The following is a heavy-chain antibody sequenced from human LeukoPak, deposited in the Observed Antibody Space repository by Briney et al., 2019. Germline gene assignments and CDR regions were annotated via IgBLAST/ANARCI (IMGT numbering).Heavy chain of an antibody. Sequence: GASVKVSCKASGGTFSSYAISWVRQAPGQGLEWMGGIIPIFGTANYAQKFQGRVTITTDESTSTAYMELSSLRSEDTAVYYCARGLTATYYYYYYMDVWGKGTTVTVSS. J-gene: IGHJ6*03. D-gene: IGHD3-9*01. CDR3: ARGLTATYYYYYYMDV. CDR2: IIPIFGTA. CDR1: GGTFSSYA. V-gene: IGHV1-69*05.